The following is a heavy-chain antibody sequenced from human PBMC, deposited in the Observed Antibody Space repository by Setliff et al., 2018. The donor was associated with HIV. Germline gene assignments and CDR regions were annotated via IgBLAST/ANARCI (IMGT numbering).Heavy chain of an antibody. CDR3: ATDRGKCFDL. D-gene: IGHD3-10*01. Sequence: SETLSLTCSVSGDSFTGYYWNWIRQSAGKGLEWIGRIYTNGATSYNPSLRSRVTMSVDTSKKQLSLRLTSVSAADTAVYYCATDRGKCFDLWGRGTLVTVSS. J-gene: IGHJ2*01. CDR2: IYTNGAT. V-gene: IGHV4-4*07. CDR1: GDSFTGYY.